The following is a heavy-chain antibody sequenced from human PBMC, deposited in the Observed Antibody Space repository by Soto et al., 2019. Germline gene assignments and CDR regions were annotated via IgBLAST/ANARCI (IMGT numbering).Heavy chain of an antibody. CDR1: GFTVSSNY. CDR2: IYSGGST. Sequence: TGGSLRLSCAASGFTVSSNYMSWVRQAPGKGLEWVSVIYSGGSTYYADSVKGRFTISRDNSKNTLYLQMNSLRAEDTAVYYCARGPGYCSGGSCYSSFHYYYGMDVWGQGTTVTVSS. V-gene: IGHV3-53*01. J-gene: IGHJ6*02. CDR3: ARGPGYCSGGSCYSSFHYYYGMDV. D-gene: IGHD2-15*01.